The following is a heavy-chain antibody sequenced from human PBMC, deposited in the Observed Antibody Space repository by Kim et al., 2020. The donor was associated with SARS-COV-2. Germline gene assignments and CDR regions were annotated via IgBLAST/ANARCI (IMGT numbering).Heavy chain of an antibody. Sequence: SETLSLTCAVYGGSFSGYYWSWIRQPPGKGLEWIGEINHSGSTNYNPSLKSRVTISVDTSKNQFSLKLSSVTAADTAVYYCARGRAGVVPAPILGIGPHYAYYATDVWGRGTTVTVSS. CDR1: GGSFSGYY. D-gene: IGHD2-2*02. CDR3: ARGRAGVVPAPILGIGPHYAYYATDV. CDR2: INHSGST. J-gene: IGHJ6*02. V-gene: IGHV4-34*01.